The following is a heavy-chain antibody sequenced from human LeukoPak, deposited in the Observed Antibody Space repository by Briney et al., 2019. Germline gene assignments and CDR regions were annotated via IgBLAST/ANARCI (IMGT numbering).Heavy chain of an antibody. D-gene: IGHD1-26*01. CDR2: IYYSGST. CDR1: GGSISSYY. J-gene: IGHJ6*03. V-gene: IGHV4-59*01. CDR3: AREVGATNYYYYYYYMDV. Sequence: SETLSLTCTVSGGSISSYYWSWIRQPPGKGLEWIGYIYYSGSTNYNPSLKSRVTISVDTSKNQFSLKLSSVTAADTAVYYCAREVGATNYYYYYYYMDVWGKGTTVTVSS.